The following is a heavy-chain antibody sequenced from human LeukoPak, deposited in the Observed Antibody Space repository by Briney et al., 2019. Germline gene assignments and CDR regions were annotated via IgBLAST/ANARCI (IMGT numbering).Heavy chain of an antibody. V-gene: IGHV4-34*01. CDR3: ASKRWELLIDY. J-gene: IGHJ4*02. Sequence: PSETLSLTCAVYGGSFSGYHWSWIRQPPGKGLEWIGEIKHSGSTKYNPSLKSRVTISVDTSKNQFSLKLSSVTAADTAAYYCASKRWELLIDYWGQGTLVTVSS. CDR1: GGSFSGYH. CDR2: IKHSGST. D-gene: IGHD1-26*01.